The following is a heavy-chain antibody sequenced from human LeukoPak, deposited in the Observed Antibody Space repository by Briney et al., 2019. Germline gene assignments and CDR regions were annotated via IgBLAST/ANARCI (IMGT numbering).Heavy chain of an antibody. Sequence: ASVTVSFMASVYTFISYGITWVRQAPGQGLEWMGWITTYNGDTNYAQNLQGRVTMTTDTSTSTAYMDLRSLRSDDTAVYYCARVTLKSTTTRFTLAGDYFDYWGQGTLVTVSS. CDR2: ITTYNGDT. CDR1: VYTFISYG. V-gene: IGHV1-18*01. CDR3: ARVTLKSTTTRFTLAGDYFDY. D-gene: IGHD1-26*01. J-gene: IGHJ4*02.